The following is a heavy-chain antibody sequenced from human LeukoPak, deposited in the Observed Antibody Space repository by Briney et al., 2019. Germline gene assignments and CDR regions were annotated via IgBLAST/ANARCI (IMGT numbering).Heavy chain of an antibody. CDR3: AKIPATDPIDF. J-gene: IGHJ4*02. V-gene: IGHV3-23*01. CDR2: LTGSGRGT. D-gene: IGHD6-13*01. CDR1: GFTLNMYA. Sequence: PGGSLRLSCAASGFTLNMYAMNWVRQAPGKGLDWVSSLTGSGRGTYSAPSVKGRFTMSRDDSNNTLYLQMNSLRPDDTAVYYCAKIPATDPIDFWGQGTLVTVSS.